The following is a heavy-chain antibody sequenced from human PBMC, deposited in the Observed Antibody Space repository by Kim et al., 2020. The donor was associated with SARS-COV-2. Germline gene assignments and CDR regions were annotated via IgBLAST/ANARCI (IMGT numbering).Heavy chain of an antibody. Sequence: SETLSLTCSVSGGSISSETDCWSWVRQPPGTGLEWIGCMFSGGATFYNPSLRSRVTMSVDTTKNQFSVRLTSLTAADTAVYYCTRHKTMEEWLDPWGQGALVSVST. CDR3: TRHKTMEEWLDP. D-gene: IGHD3-10*01. V-gene: IGHV4-39*01. J-gene: IGHJ5*02. CDR1: GGSISSETDC. CDR2: MFSGGAT.